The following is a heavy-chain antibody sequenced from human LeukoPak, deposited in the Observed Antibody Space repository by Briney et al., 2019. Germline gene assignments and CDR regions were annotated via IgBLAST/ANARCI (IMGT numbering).Heavy chain of an antibody. V-gene: IGHV3-74*01. CDR2: IHSDGSSI. CDR3: AITVTGGIDC. Sequence: QSGGSLRLSCAASGFTFSNYWMHWVRQAPGKGLVWVSRIHSDGSSISYADSVKGRFTISRDNAKNTLYLQMNSLRVEDTAVYYCAITVTGGIDCWGQGTLVTVSS. CDR1: GFTFSNYW. J-gene: IGHJ4*02. D-gene: IGHD4-17*01.